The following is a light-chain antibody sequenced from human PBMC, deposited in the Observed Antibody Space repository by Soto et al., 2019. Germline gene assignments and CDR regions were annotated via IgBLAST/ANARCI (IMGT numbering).Light chain of an antibody. Sequence: DIVMTQSPDSLAVSLGERATINCKSSQSVLLSSNNKNFLAWYQQKPGQPPKLLIYWASTRESGVPDRFRGSGSGTDFTLTISSLQAEDVAVYYCNQYYSTPQTLGQGTKVEIK. J-gene: IGKJ1*01. CDR2: WAS. CDR1: QSVLLSSNNKNF. CDR3: NQYYSTPQT. V-gene: IGKV4-1*01.